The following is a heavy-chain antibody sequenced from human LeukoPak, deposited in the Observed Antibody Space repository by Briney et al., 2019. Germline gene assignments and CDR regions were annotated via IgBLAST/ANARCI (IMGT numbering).Heavy chain of an antibody. V-gene: IGHV4-59*01. CDR3: ARDSPYSSGWEHFDY. D-gene: IGHD6-19*01. Sequence: SETLSLTCTVSGGSISSYYWSWIRQPPGKGPEWIGYIYYGGSTNYNPSLKSRVTISVDTSKNQFSLKLSSVTAADTAVYYCARDSPYSSGWEHFDYWGQGTLVTVSS. CDR1: GGSISSYY. CDR2: IYYGGST. J-gene: IGHJ4*02.